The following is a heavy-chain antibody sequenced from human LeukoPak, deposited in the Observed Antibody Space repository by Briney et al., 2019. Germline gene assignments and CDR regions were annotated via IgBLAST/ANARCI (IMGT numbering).Heavy chain of an antibody. D-gene: IGHD3-22*01. CDR1: GFTFSSYA. CDR2: ISGSGGST. V-gene: IGHV3-23*01. J-gene: IGHJ4*02. Sequence: GGSLRLSCAASGFTFSSYAMSWVRQAPGKGLEWVSAISGSGGSTYYADSVKGRFTISRDNSKNTLYLQMNSLRAEDTAVYYCAKEGDTMIVVAITAPPHFDYWGQGTLVTVSS. CDR3: AKEGDTMIVVAITAPPHFDY.